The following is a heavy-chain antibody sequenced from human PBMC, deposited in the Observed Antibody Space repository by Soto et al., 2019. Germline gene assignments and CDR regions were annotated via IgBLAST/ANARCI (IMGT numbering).Heavy chain of an antibody. CDR2: INAGNGNT. V-gene: IGHV1-3*01. Sequence: GASVKVSCKASGYTFTSYAMHWVRQAPGQRLEWMGWINAGNGNTKYSQKFQGRVTITRDTSASTAYMELSSLRSEDTAVYYCARGWRDCSSTSCYGNDYFDYWGQGTLVTVSS. J-gene: IGHJ4*02. D-gene: IGHD2-2*01. CDR3: ARGWRDCSSTSCYGNDYFDY. CDR1: GYTFTSYA.